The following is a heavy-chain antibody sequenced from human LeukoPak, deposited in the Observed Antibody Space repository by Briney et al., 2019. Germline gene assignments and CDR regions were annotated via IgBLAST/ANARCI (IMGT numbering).Heavy chain of an antibody. CDR2: ISGSGGST. CDR1: GFTFSNYA. J-gene: IGHJ3*02. V-gene: IGHV3-23*01. CDR3: AIRFSSGWPDAFDI. Sequence: GGSLRLSCAASGFTFSNYAMSWVRQAPGKGLEWVSGISGSGGSTYYADSVKGRFTISRDNSKNTLYLQMNSLRAEDTAIYYCAIRFSSGWPDAFDIWGQGTMVTVSS. D-gene: IGHD6-19*01.